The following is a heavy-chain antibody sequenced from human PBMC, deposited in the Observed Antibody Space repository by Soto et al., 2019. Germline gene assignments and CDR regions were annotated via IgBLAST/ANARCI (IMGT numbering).Heavy chain of an antibody. Sequence: QVQLVQSGAEVKKSGASVKVSCKASGYTFTSYDINWVRQATGQGLEWMGWMNPNSGNTGYAQKVQGRVTMHRNTSISTGYMELSSLRYEDTAVYYCARERSAAGTGWFDPWGQGTLVTVSS. CDR3: ARERSAAGTGWFDP. CDR1: GYTFTSYD. CDR2: MNPNSGNT. V-gene: IGHV1-8*01. D-gene: IGHD6-13*01. J-gene: IGHJ5*02.